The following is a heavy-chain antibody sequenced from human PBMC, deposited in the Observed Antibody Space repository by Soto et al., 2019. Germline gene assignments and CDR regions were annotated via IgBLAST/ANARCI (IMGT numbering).Heavy chain of an antibody. V-gene: IGHV3-21*01. J-gene: IGHJ6*02. D-gene: IGHD3-3*02. CDR2: ITSSGSYV. CDR3: VKDEGIEAMDV. Sequence: PAGSLRLSCVTSGFTFSRNTMNWVRQAPGKGLEWVASITSSGSYVYYADSVKGRFSASRDNAKNSLSLQMDSLRPDDTAIYFCVKDEGIEAMDVWGQGTTVTVSS. CDR1: GFTFSRNT.